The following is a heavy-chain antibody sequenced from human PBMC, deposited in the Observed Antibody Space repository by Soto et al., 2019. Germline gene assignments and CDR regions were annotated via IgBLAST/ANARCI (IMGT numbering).Heavy chain of an antibody. CDR1: GYTFTSYG. Sequence: QVQLVQSGAEVKKPGASVKVSCKASGYTFTSYGISWVRQAPGQGLEWMGWISAYNGNTNYAQKLQGRVTMTTDTSTCTAYMELRSLRSDDTAVYYCARGWWQLVSFNYYGMDVWGQGTTVTVSS. V-gene: IGHV1-18*04. CDR3: ARGWWQLVSFNYYGMDV. CDR2: ISAYNGNT. D-gene: IGHD6-6*01. J-gene: IGHJ6*02.